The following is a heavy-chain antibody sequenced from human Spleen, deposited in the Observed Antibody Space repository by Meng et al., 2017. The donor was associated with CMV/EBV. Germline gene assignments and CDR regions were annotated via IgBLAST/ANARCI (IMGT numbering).Heavy chain of an antibody. J-gene: IGHJ4*02. CDR2: IYYSGST. Sequence: LRLSCTVSGGSISSGGYYWSWIRQHPGKGLEWIGYIYYSGSTYYNPSLKSRVTISVDTSKNQFSLKLSSVTAADTAVYYCARGPYYCTSTTCHKPFDYWGQGALVTVSS. CDR1: GGSISSGGYY. CDR3: ARGPYYCTSTTCHKPFDY. V-gene: IGHV4-31*03. D-gene: IGHD2/OR15-2a*01.